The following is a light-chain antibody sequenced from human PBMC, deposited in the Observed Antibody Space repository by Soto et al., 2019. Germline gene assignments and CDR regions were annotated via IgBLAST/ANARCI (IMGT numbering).Light chain of an antibody. CDR3: CSYAGSYTVV. J-gene: IGLJ2*01. V-gene: IGLV2-11*01. CDR1: SSDVGGYYY. Sequence: QLVLTQPRSVSGSPGQSVTISCTGTSSDVGGYYYVSWYQQHPGKAPKLMIYDVSKRPSGVPDRFSGSKSGNTAPLTISGLQAEDEADYYCCSYAGSYTVVFGGGTQLTVL. CDR2: DVS.